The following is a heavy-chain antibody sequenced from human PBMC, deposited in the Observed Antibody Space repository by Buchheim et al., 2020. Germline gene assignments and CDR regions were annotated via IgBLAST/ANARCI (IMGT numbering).Heavy chain of an antibody. D-gene: IGHD4-17*01. Sequence: QVQLVESGGGVVQPGRSLRLSCAASGFTFSSYGMHWVRQAPGTGLEWVAVIWYDGSNKYYADSVKGRFTISRDNSKTTLYLQMNSLRAEDTAVYYCARDMTTVPKYGMDVWGQGTT. CDR3: ARDMTTVPKYGMDV. CDR1: GFTFSSYG. CDR2: IWYDGSNK. J-gene: IGHJ6*02. V-gene: IGHV3-33*01.